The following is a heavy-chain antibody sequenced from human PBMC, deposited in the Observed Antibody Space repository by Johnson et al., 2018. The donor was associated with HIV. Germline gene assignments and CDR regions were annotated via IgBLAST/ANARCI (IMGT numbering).Heavy chain of an antibody. CDR3: AREGGINGRVGDEFDI. D-gene: IGHD1-20*01. J-gene: IGHJ3*02. Sequence: QVQLVESGGGLVQPGRSLRLSCAASGFTFSNYAMHWVRQAPDKGLEWVALISYDGSNTYYADSVKGRFTISRDNSKNTLYLQMNSLRAEDTAVYYCAREGGINGRVGDEFDIWGQGTMVTVSS. V-gene: IGHV3-30*03. CDR2: ISYDGSNT. CDR1: GFTFSNYA.